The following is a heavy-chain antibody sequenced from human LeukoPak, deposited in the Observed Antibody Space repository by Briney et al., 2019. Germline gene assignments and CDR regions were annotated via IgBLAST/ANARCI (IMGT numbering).Heavy chain of an antibody. V-gene: IGHV4-39*01. Sequence: PSETLSLTCTVSGGSITSSSYYWGWTRRPPGKGVEWIGSIYYSGHTYYNPSLKSRVTISVDTSKNQFSLRLSSVTAADTAVYYCARRGEYCSGGSCQVAFDIWGQGTMVTVSS. J-gene: IGHJ3*02. CDR3: ARRGEYCSGGSCQVAFDI. D-gene: IGHD2-15*01. CDR2: IYYSGHT. CDR1: GGSITSSSYY.